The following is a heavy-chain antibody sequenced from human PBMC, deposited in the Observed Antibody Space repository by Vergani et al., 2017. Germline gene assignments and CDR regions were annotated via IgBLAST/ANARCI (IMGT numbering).Heavy chain of an antibody. J-gene: IGHJ3*02. D-gene: IGHD1-1*01. Sequence: EVQLVESGGGLVQPGGSLRLSCAASGFTFSSYWMSWVRQAPGKGLEWVANIKQDGSEKYYVDSVKGRFTISRDNTKNSLYLQMNSLRAEDTAVYYCARDPSLERRLEAFDIWGQGTMVTVSS. CDR2: IKQDGSEK. CDR1: GFTFSSYW. V-gene: IGHV3-7*03. CDR3: ARDPSLERRLEAFDI.